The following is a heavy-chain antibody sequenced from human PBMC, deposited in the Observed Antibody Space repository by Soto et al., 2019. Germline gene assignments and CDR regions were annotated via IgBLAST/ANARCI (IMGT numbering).Heavy chain of an antibody. D-gene: IGHD2-2*01. V-gene: IGHV3-49*04. J-gene: IGHJ4*02. CDR1: GFTFGDYA. CDR2: IRSKAYGGTT. CDR3: TRADIVVVPAAHFDY. Sequence: PGGSLRLSCTASGFTFGDYAMSWVRQAPGKGLEWVGFIRSKAYGGTTEYAASVKGRFTISRDDSKSIAYLQMNSLKTEDTAVYYCTRADIVVVPAAHFDYWGQGTLVTVSS.